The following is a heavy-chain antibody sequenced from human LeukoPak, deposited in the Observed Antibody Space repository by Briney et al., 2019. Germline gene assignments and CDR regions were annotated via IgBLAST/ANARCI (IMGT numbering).Heavy chain of an antibody. V-gene: IGHV3-23*01. CDR1: GFTFSSYA. J-gene: IGHJ5*02. CDR2: ISGSGGST. Sequence: GGSLRLSCAASGFTFSSYAMSWVRQAPGKGLEWVSAISGSGGSTYYADSVKGRFTISRDNSKNTLYLQMNSLRAEDTAVYYCAKETVWFGELGQSYNWFDPWGQGTLVTVSS. CDR3: AKETVWFGELGQSYNWFDP. D-gene: IGHD3-10*01.